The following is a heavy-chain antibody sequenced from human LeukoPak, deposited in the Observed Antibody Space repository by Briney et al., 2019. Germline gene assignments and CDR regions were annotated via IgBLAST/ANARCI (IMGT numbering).Heavy chain of an antibody. J-gene: IGHJ3*02. D-gene: IGHD2-8*01. CDR1: GFTFSSYA. V-gene: IGHV3-72*01. CDR3: ARSYATDAFDI. Sequence: GGSLRLSCAASGFTFSSYAMSWVRQAPGKGLEWVGRTRNKANSYTTEYAASVKGRFTISRDDSKNSLYLQMNSLKTEDTAVYYCARSYATDAFDIWGQGTMVTVSS. CDR2: TRNKANSYTT.